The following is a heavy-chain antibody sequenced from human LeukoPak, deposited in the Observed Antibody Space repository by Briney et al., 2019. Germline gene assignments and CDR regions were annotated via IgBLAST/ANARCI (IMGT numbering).Heavy chain of an antibody. D-gene: IGHD3-10*01. J-gene: IGHJ6*03. CDR3: ARDQITTVRGIIARPTPYYDYHYMDV. CDR2: INPNSGGA. Sequence: GSVKVSCKASGYTFTGYYMHWVRQAPGQGLEWMGWINPNSGGANYAQKFQGRVTMTRDTSISTAYMELSRLRSDDTAVYYCARDQITTVRGIIARPTPYYDYHYMDVWGKGTTVTVSS. CDR1: GYTFTGYY. V-gene: IGHV1-2*02.